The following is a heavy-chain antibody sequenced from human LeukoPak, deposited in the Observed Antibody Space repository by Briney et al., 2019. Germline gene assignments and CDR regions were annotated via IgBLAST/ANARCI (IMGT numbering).Heavy chain of an antibody. Sequence: ASVKVSCKASGYTFTSYTSYDITWVRQASGQGLEWMGWMNPTGGKTGYAQMFQGRVTMTWDTSLNTVYMELSGLTSEDTAVYYCARGFYDSSGYSHDAFDVWSQGSMVTVSS. CDR2: MNPTGGKT. CDR3: ARGFYDSSGYSHDAFDV. D-gene: IGHD3-22*01. V-gene: IGHV1-8*01. J-gene: IGHJ3*01. CDR1: GYTFTSYTSYD.